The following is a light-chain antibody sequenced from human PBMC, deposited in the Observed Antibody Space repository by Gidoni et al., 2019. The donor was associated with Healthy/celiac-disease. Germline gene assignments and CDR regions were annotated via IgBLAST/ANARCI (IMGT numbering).Light chain of an antibody. CDR3: CSYAGSSTYV. CDR2: EGS. J-gene: IGLJ1*01. V-gene: IGLV2-23*01. Sequence: QSALTQPASESGSPGQSITISCTGTSSDVGSYNLVSWYQQHPGKAPKLMIYEGSKRPSRVSNRFSGSKSGNTASLTISGLQAEDEADYYCCSYAGSSTYVFGTGTKVTVL. CDR1: SSDVGSYNL.